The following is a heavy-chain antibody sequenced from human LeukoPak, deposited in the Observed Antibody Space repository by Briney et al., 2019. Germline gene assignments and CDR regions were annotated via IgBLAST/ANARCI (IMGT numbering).Heavy chain of an antibody. V-gene: IGHV4-31*03. J-gene: IGHJ4*02. CDR2: IYYSGST. CDR1: GGSLSSGGSY. CDR3: AREPSLYSGSYINY. D-gene: IGHD1-26*01. Sequence: PSETLSLTCTLSGGSLSSGGSYWSWIRQHPGKGLEWIGYIYYSGSTYYNPSLKSRVTISVDTPKNQFSLKLSSVTAADTAVYYCAREPSLYSGSYINYWGQGTLVTVSS.